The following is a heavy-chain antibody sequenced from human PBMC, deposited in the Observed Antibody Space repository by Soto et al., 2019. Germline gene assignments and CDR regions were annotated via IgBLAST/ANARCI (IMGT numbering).Heavy chain of an antibody. V-gene: IGHV3-15*07. J-gene: IGHJ4*02. D-gene: IGHD2-15*01. CDR1: GFTFSNAW. Sequence: EVQLVESGGGLVKPGGSLRLSCVASGFTFSNAWMNWVRQAPGKGLEWVGRLKGKTDGGTTDYAAPAKGRFNISRDDSKNTLYLQMKSLKIEDTAVYYCSTGPPDSNLNSWGQGTLVTVSS. CDR2: LKGKTDGGTT. CDR3: STGPPDSNLNS.